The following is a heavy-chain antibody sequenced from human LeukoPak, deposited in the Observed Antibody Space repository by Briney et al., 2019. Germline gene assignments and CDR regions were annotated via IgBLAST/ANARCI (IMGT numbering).Heavy chain of an antibody. Sequence: TGGSLRLSCAASGFTFSSYSMNWVRQAPGKGLEWVSYISSNSKTIYYADSVKGRFTISRDNAKNSLHLQMNSLRDEDSAVYYCARDQGIFDYWGQGTLVTVSS. CDR2: ISSNSKTI. CDR3: ARDQGIFDY. V-gene: IGHV3-48*02. J-gene: IGHJ4*02. CDR1: GFTFSSYS.